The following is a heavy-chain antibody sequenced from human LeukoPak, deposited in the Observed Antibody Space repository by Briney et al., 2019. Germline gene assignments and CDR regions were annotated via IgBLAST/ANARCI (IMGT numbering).Heavy chain of an antibody. D-gene: IGHD4-17*01. CDR1: GGPISNNY. CDR2: IYYSGST. V-gene: IGHV4-59*01. J-gene: IGHJ4*02. CDR3: ARDLNGASHFDY. Sequence: PSETLSLTCTVSGGPISNNYWSWIRQPPGKGLEWIGYIYYSGSTNYNPSLKSRVTISIGTPKNQFSLKLRSVTAADTAVYFCARDLNGASHFDYWGQGTLVTVSS.